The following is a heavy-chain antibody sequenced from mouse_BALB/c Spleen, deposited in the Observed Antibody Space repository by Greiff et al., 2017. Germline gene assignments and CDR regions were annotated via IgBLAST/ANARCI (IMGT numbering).Heavy chain of an antibody. Sequence: DVHLVESGGGLVQPGGSLKLSCAASGFTFSSYTMSWVRQTPEKRLEWVAYISNGGGSTYYPDTVKGRFTISRDNAKNTLYLQMSSLKSEDTAMYYCARHGNYFYYAMDYWGQGTSVTVSS. CDR2: ISNGGGST. D-gene: IGHD2-1*01. CDR3: ARHGNYFYYAMDY. J-gene: IGHJ4*01. CDR1: GFTFSSYT. V-gene: IGHV5-12-2*01.